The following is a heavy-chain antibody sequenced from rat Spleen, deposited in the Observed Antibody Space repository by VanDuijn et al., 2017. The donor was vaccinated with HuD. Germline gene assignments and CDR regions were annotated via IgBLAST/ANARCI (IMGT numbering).Heavy chain of an antibody. J-gene: IGHJ1*01. CDR2: ISYGGSSCHSGT. V-gene: IGHV5-29*01. D-gene: IGHD1-12*01. CDR3: ATSPYYWYFDF. Sequence: EVQLVESGGGLVQPGRSLKLSCAASGFTFSDYGVAWVRQAPTTGLEWVTTISYGGSSCHSGTYYRDSVKGRFTISRDNAKSTLYLQRDSLSSEDTATYYCATSPYYWYFDFWGPGTMVTVSS. CDR1: GFTFSDYG.